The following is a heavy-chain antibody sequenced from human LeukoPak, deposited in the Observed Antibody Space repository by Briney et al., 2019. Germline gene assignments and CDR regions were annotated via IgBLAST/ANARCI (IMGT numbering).Heavy chain of an antibody. J-gene: IGHJ4*02. CDR2: ISGSGGST. CDR3: ARVTYYYDSSGPYEPFDY. D-gene: IGHD3-22*01. CDR1: GFTFSSYA. Sequence: GSLRLSCAASGFTFSSYAMSWVRPAPGKGLEWVSAISGSGGSTYYADSVKGRFTISRDNSKNTLYLQMNSLRAEDTAVYYCARVTYYYDSSGPYEPFDYWGQGTLVTVSS. V-gene: IGHV3-23*01.